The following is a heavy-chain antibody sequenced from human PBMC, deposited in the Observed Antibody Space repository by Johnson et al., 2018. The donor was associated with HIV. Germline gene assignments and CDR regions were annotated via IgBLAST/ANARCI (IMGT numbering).Heavy chain of an antibody. CDR3: AREMGIAAAGTLDAFDI. CDR1: GFTFSDYY. CDR2: ISGSGGST. J-gene: IGHJ3*02. V-gene: IGHV3-11*01. D-gene: IGHD6-13*01. Sequence: QVQLVESGGGLVKPGGSLRLSCAASGFTFSDYYMSWIRQAPGQGLEWVSAISGSGGSTGYADSVKGRFTISRDNAKNSLYLQMNSLRAEDTALYYCAREMGIAAAGTLDAFDIWGQGTMVTVSS.